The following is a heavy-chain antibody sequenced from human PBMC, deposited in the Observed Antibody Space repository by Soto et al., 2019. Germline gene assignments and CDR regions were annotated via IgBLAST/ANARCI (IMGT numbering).Heavy chain of an antibody. CDR2: ISGSGGST. CDR1: GFTFSSYA. J-gene: IGHJ4*02. Sequence: GGSLRLSCAASGFTFSSYAMSWVRQAPGKGLEWVSAISGSGGSTYYADSVKGRFTISRDNSKNTRYLQMNSLGAEDTAVYYCAKEGGITIFGVVNYYFDYWGQGTLVTVSS. CDR3: AKEGGITIFGVVNYYFDY. D-gene: IGHD3-3*01. V-gene: IGHV3-23*01.